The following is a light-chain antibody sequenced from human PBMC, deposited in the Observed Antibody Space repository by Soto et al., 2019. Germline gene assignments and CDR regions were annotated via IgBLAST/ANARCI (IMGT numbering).Light chain of an antibody. CDR2: LNSDGSH. V-gene: IGLV4-69*01. J-gene: IGLJ2*01. Sequence: QPVLTQSPSASASLGASVKLTCTVSSGHSSYAIAWHQQQPEKGPRYLMKLNSDGSHTKGDGIPDRFSGSSSGAERYLTISSLQSEDEAEYYCQTWGTGTVVFGGGTKLTVL. CDR3: QTWGTGTVV. CDR1: SGHSSYA.